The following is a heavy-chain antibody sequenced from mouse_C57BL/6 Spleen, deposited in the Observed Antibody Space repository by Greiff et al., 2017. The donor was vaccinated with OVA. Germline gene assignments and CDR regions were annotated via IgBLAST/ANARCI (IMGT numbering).Heavy chain of an antibody. V-gene: IGHV1-72*01. CDR3: ARSYYSGRSYGDWDYFDY. D-gene: IGHD1-1*01. J-gene: IGHJ2*01. Sequence: QVHVKQPGAELVKPGASVKLSCKASGYTFTSYWMHWVKQRPGRGLEWIGRIDPNSGGTKYNEKFKSKATLTVDKPSRTAYMQLSSLTSEDSAVYYCARSYYSGRSYGDWDYFDYWGQGTTLTVSS. CDR1: GYTFTSYW. CDR2: IDPNSGGT.